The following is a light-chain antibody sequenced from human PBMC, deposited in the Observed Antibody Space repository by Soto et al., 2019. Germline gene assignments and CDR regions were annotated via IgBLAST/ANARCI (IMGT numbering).Light chain of an antibody. V-gene: IGKV3-20*01. CDR1: QTVRNNY. CDR3: QQYGSSLFS. CDR2: GAS. Sequence: ECVLTQSPGTLSFSPGERSTLSCRPSQTVRNNYLAWYQQKPGQSPRLLIYGASTRATGIPARFSGSGSGTEFTLTISRLEPEDFAVYYCQQYGSSLFSFGPGTKVDIK. J-gene: IGKJ3*01.